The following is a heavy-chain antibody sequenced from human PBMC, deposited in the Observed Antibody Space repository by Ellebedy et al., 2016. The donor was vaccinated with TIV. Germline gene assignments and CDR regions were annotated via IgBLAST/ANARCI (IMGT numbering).Heavy chain of an antibody. Sequence: MPSETLSLTCAVSGYSISRDSYWAWIRQFPWKGLEWIGSFFHSGITHYNPSLKSRVSISLDAPKNQYSLKLTSVTAADTAVYYCARKRAVAGDFDQWGQGTLVIVSS. CDR3: ARKRAVAGDFDQ. CDR2: FFHSGIT. J-gene: IGHJ4*02. D-gene: IGHD6-13*01. V-gene: IGHV4-38-2*01. CDR1: GYSISRDSY.